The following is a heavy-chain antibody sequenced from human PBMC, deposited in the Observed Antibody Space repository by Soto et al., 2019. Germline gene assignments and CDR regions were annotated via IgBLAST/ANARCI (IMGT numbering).Heavy chain of an antibody. CDR2: INHSGST. CDR3: ASSFLDDAFDI. CDR1: GGSFSGYY. Sequence: QVQLQQWGAGLLKPSETLSLTCAVYGGSFSGYYWSWIRQPPGKGLEWIGEINHSGSTNYNPSLKSRVTISVDTSKNQFSLKLSSVTAADTAVYYRASSFLDDAFDIWGQGTMVTVSS. V-gene: IGHV4-34*01. D-gene: IGHD3-3*01. J-gene: IGHJ3*02.